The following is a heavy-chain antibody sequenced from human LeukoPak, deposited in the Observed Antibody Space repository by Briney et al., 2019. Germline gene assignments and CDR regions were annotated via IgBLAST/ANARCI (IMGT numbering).Heavy chain of an antibody. J-gene: IGHJ4*02. V-gene: IGHV1-18*01. D-gene: IGHD6-6*01. CDR1: GFTFTSYG. CDR2: ISAYNGNT. Sequence: GGSLRLSCAASGFTFTSYGISWVRQAPGQGLEWMGWISAYNGNTNYAQKLQGRVTMTTDTSTSTAYMELRSPRSDDTAVYYCAIVEYSSSPPFDYWGQGTLVTVSS. CDR3: AIVEYSSSPPFDY.